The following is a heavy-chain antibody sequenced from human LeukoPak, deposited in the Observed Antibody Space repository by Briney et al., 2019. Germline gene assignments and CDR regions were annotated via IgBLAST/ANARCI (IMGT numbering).Heavy chain of an antibody. V-gene: IGHV4-4*07. CDR2: IYTSGST. Sequence: ASETLSLTCTVSGGSISSYYWSWIRQPAGKGLEWIGRIYTSGSTNYNPSLKSRVTISVDTSKNQFSLKLSSVTAADTAVYYCARDSSITMVRGANLSDYYYMDVWGKGTTVTISS. CDR3: ARDSSITMVRGANLSDYYYMDV. J-gene: IGHJ6*03. CDR1: GGSISSYY. D-gene: IGHD3-10*01.